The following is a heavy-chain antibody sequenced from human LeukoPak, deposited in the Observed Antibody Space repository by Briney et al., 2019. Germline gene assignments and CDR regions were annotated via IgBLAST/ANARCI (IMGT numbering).Heavy chain of an antibody. J-gene: IGHJ2*01. CDR2: IYSSGTT. V-gene: IGHV4-4*07. Sequence: SETLSLTCSVSGGSISSYYWSWIRQPAGKGLEWIGRIYSSGTTNYNPSLESRVAMSVDTSKNQFSLEVTSVTAADTAVYYCARDSAATGRYFDLWGRGTLVTVSS. CDR3: ARDSAATGRYFDL. CDR1: GGSISSYY. D-gene: IGHD6-25*01.